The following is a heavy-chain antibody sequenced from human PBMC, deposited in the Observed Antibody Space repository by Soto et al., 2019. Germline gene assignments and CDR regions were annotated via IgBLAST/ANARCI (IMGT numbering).Heavy chain of an antibody. CDR2: IYYSGST. J-gene: IGHJ4*02. V-gene: IGHV4-39*07. CDR1: GGAISSRRYY. Sequence: PSETLSLTCSISGGAISSRRYYWGWIRQPPGKGLEWIGSIYYSGSTYYNPSLKSRVTISVDTSKNQFSLKLSSVTAADTAVYYCARHYDTKSYDFDYWGQGTLVTVSS. D-gene: IGHD3-9*01. CDR3: ARHYDTKSYDFDY.